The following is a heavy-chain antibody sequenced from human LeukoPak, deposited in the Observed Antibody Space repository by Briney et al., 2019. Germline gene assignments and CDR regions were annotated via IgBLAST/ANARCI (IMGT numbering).Heavy chain of an antibody. D-gene: IGHD1-1*01. CDR2: IGTAGDT. CDR1: GFTFSSYD. J-gene: IGHJ4*02. Sequence: PGGSLRLSCAASGFTFSSYDMYWVRHATGKGLEWVSAIGTAGDTYYPDSVKGRFTISRDNSKNALYLQMNSLRAEDTAVYYCANDRKLAPFDYWGQGTLVTVSS. CDR3: ANDRKLAPFDY. V-gene: IGHV3-13*01.